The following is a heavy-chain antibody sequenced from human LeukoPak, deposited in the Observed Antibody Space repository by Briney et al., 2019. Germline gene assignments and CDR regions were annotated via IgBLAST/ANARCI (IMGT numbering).Heavy chain of an antibody. D-gene: IGHD3-9*01. CDR1: GFAFSSYT. J-gene: IGHJ4*02. V-gene: IGHV3-64D*06. CDR3: AKPFPGHYDILTGYYAPPDY. CDR2: ITTNGGTT. Sequence: GGSLRLSCSASGFAFSSYTMHWVRQAPGKGLEYVSAITTNGGTTYYADSVKGRFTISRDNTKNTLYLQMNSLRAEDTAIYYCAKPFPGHYDILTGYYAPPDYWGQGTLVTVSS.